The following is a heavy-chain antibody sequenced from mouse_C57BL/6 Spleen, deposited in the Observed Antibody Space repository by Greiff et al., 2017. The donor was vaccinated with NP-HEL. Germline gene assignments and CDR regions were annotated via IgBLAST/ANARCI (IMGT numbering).Heavy chain of an antibody. D-gene: IGHD2-12*01. V-gene: IGHV1-7*01. CDR3: APAYYSPWFAY. CDR2: INPSSGYT. CDR1: GYTFTSYW. J-gene: IGHJ3*01. Sequence: VQLQQSGAELAKPGTSVKLSCKASGYTFTSYWMHWVKQRPGQGLEWIGYINPSSGYTKYNQKFKDKATLTADKSSSTAYMQLSSLTYEDSAVYYCAPAYYSPWFAYWGQGTLVTVSA.